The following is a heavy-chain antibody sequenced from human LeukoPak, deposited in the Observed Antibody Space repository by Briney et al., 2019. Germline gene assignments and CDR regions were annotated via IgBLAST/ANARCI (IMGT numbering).Heavy chain of an antibody. CDR2: INHSGST. J-gene: IGHJ4*02. CDR1: GGSFSGYY. D-gene: IGHD4-17*01. CDR3: ARWRGLRALDY. Sequence: SETLSLTCAVYGGSFSGYYWSWIRQPPGKGLEWIGEINHSGSTNYNPSLKSRVTISVDTSKNQFSLKLSSVTAADTAVYYCARWRGLRALDYWGQGTLVTVSS. V-gene: IGHV4-34*01.